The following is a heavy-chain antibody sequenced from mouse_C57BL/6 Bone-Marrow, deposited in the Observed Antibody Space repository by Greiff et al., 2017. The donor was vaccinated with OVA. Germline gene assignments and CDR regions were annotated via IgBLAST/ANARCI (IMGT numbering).Heavy chain of an antibody. D-gene: IGHD2-1*01. CDR2: FYPGSGSI. Sequence: VQLQQSGAELVKPGASVKLSCKASGYTFTEYTIHWVKQRSGQGLEWIGWFYPGSGSIKYNEKFKDKATFTADKSSSTVYMELSRLTSEYSAVYFCARDEIYPYYFDYWGQGTTLTVSS. J-gene: IGHJ2*01. V-gene: IGHV1-62-2*01. CDR1: GYTFTEYT. CDR3: ARDEIYPYYFDY.